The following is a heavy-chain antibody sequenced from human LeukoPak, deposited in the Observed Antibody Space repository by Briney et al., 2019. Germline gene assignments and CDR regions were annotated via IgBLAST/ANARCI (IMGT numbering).Heavy chain of an antibody. Sequence: GGSLRLSCAASGFTLSTYWLSWVRKAPGKGLEWVANIKQDGSEIYYVDSVKGRFTISRENAKNSLYLQMNSLRAEDTAVYYCAKDQNVVLTAIPDYWGQGTLVTVSS. J-gene: IGHJ4*02. V-gene: IGHV3-7*01. CDR2: IKQDGSEI. CDR1: GFTLSTYW. CDR3: AKDQNVVLTAIPDY. D-gene: IGHD2-21*02.